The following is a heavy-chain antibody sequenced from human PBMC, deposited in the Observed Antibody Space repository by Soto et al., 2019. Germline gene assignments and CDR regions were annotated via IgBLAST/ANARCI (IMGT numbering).Heavy chain of an antibody. D-gene: IGHD3-22*01. Sequence: QVQLVESGGGVVQPGRSLILSCAASGFTFSSYGMHWVRQAPGKGPEWVAIISYDGYYKYYADSVKCRFAISRDNSKNTLHLQTTSLRAEDTAVFYCGKVATYYYDSTFDYWGQGTLVTVSS. CDR1: GFTFSSYG. J-gene: IGHJ4*02. CDR2: ISYDGYYK. V-gene: IGHV3-30*18. CDR3: GKVATYYYDSTFDY.